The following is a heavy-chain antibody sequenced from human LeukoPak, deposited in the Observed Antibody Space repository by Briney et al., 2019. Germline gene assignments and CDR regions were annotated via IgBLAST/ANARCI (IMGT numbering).Heavy chain of an antibody. Sequence: PSETLSLTCAVYGGSFSGYYWSWIRQPPGKGLEWIGEINHSGSTNYNPSLKSRVTTSVDTSKNQFSLKLSSVTAADTAVYYCARGQFDSGIAARPGWFDPWGQGTLVTVSS. V-gene: IGHV4-34*01. CDR2: INHSGST. D-gene: IGHD6-6*01. J-gene: IGHJ5*02. CDR3: ARGQFDSGIAARPGWFDP. CDR1: GGSFSGYY.